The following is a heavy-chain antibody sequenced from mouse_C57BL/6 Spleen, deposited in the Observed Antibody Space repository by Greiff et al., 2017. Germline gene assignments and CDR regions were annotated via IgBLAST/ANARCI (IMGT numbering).Heavy chain of an antibody. D-gene: IGHD1-1*01. Sequence: VQLQQPGAELVRPGSSVKLSCKASGYTFTSYWMHWVKQRPIQGLEWIGNIDPSDSGTHYNQKFKDKATLTVDKSSSTAYMQLSSLTSEDSAVYDCARGIYYGTEYDAMDYWGQGTSVTVSS. J-gene: IGHJ4*01. CDR1: GYTFTSYW. CDR3: ARGIYYGTEYDAMDY. CDR2: IDPSDSGT. V-gene: IGHV1-52*01.